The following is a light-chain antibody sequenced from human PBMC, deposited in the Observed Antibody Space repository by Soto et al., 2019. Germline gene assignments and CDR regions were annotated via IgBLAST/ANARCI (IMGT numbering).Light chain of an antibody. V-gene: IGKV1-8*01. CDR1: QGISSY. J-gene: IGKJ4*01. CDR2: AAS. Sequence: AIRMTQSPSSLSASTGDSVTISCLASQGISSYLAWYQKKPGKAPKLLIYAASSLQSGVPSRFSGSGSGTDFTLTIGSLQPEDFATYYCQQSYSTPLTFGGGTKVDIK. CDR3: QQSYSTPLT.